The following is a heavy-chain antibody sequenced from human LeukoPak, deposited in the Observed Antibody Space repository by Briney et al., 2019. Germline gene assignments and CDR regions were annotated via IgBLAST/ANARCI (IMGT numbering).Heavy chain of an antibody. Sequence: GGSLRLSCAASGFTFSSYSMNWVRQAPGKGLEWVSSISSSSSYIYYADSVKGRFTISRDNAKNSLYLQMNSLRAEDTAVYYCARELMDYDFWSGLWGGFDYWGQGTLVTVSS. CDR3: ARELMDYDFWSGLWGGFDY. V-gene: IGHV3-21*01. J-gene: IGHJ4*02. D-gene: IGHD3-3*01. CDR2: ISSSSSYI. CDR1: GFTFSSYS.